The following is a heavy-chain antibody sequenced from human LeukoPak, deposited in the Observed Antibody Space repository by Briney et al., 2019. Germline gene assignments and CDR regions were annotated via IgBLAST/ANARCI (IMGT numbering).Heavy chain of an antibody. D-gene: IGHD1-26*01. CDR2: IYTSGST. CDR3: ARDATVGATYFDY. CDR1: GGSISSGSYY. Sequence: PSETLSLTCTVSGGSISSGSYYWSWIRQPAGKGLEWIGRIYTSGSTNYNPSLKSRVTISVDTSKNQFSLKLSSVTAADTAVYYCARDATVGATYFDYWGQGTLVTVSS. J-gene: IGHJ4*02. V-gene: IGHV4-61*02.